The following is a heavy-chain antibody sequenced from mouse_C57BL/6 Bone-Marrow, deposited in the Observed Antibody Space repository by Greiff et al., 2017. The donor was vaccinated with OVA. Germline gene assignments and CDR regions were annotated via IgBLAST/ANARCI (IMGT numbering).Heavy chain of an antibody. D-gene: IGHD1-1*01. J-gene: IGHJ1*03. V-gene: IGHV5-4*01. CDR3: ARDPYGDWYFDV. CDR1: GFTFSSYA. Sequence: EVMLVESRGGLVKPGGSLKLSCAASGFTFSSYAMSWVRQTPEKRLEWVATISDGGSYTYYPDNVKGRFTISRDNAKNNLYLQMSHLKSEDTAMYDCARDPYGDWYFDVWGTGTTVTVSS. CDR2: ISDGGSYT.